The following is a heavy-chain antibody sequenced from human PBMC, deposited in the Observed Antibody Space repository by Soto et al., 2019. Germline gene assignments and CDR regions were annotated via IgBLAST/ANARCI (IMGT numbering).Heavy chain of an antibody. D-gene: IGHD2-15*01. CDR2: ISAHNGNT. CDR1: GYSFTIYG. CDR3: ARDEGDIVGVVGASHWFDP. V-gene: IGHV1-18*01. Sequence: QVQLVQSGAEVKKPGASVKVSCKASGYSFTIYGISWVRQAPGQGLEWMGWISAHNGNTNYAQKLQGRLTMTTDTSTSTAYMELRSLRSDDTAVYFCARDEGDIVGVVGASHWFDPWGQGTLVTVSS. J-gene: IGHJ5*02.